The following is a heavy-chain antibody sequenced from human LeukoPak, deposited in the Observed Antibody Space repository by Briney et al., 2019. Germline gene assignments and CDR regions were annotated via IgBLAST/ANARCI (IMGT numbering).Heavy chain of an antibody. CDR3: AKTYYDDPFDF. CDR2: IYYSGST. CDR1: GGSISNSGYY. J-gene: IGHJ4*02. Sequence: PSETLSLTCTVSGGSISNSGYYWGWIRQPPGKGLEWIGNIYYSGSTYYNPSLKSRVTISVDTSKNQFSLKLSSVTAADTAVYYCAKTYYDDPFDFWGQGTLVSVSS. D-gene: IGHD3-22*01. V-gene: IGHV4-39*01.